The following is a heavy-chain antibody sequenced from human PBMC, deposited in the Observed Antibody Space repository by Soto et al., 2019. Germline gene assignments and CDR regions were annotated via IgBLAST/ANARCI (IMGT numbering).Heavy chain of an antibody. CDR3: ARFSRDGYNFDY. D-gene: IGHD5-12*01. Sequence: PGGSLRLSCAASGFTFSSYGMHWVRQAPGKGLEWVAVIWYDGSSKYYADSVKGRFTISRDNSKNTLYLQMNSLRAEDTAVYYCARFSRDGYNFDYWGQGTLVTVSS. V-gene: IGHV3-33*01. CDR2: IWYDGSSK. J-gene: IGHJ4*02. CDR1: GFTFSSYG.